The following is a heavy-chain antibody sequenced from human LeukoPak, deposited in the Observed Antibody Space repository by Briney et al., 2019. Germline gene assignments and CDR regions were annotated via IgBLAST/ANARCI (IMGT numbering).Heavy chain of an antibody. CDR2: IIPIFGTA. D-gene: IGHD4-23*01. Sequence: SVKVSCKASGGTFSSYAISWVRQAPGQGLEWMGGIIPIFGTANYAQKFQGRVTITADKSTSTAYMELSSLRSEDTAVYYCARSLIDYGGSYDAFDIWGQGTMVTISS. CDR1: GGTFSSYA. CDR3: ARSLIDYGGSYDAFDI. V-gene: IGHV1-69*06. J-gene: IGHJ3*02.